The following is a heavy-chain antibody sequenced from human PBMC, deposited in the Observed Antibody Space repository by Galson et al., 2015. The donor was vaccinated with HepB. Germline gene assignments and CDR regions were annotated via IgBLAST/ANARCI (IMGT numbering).Heavy chain of an antibody. CDR3: ARNPASYDYYKMDV. J-gene: IGHJ6*02. CDR2: ISPGGTK. V-gene: IGHV3-48*01. CDR1: GFSYVSHS. Sequence: SLRLSCAASGFSYVSHSMNWVRHSPGKGLEWLAYISPGGTKYYADSARGRFTISRDNVKKSMYLQMSSLRVEDTAVYYCARNPASYDYYKMDVWGQGTTVTVSS. D-gene: IGHD2-21*01.